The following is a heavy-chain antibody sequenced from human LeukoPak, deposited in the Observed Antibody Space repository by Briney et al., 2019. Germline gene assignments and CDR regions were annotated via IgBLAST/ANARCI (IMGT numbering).Heavy chain of an antibody. CDR1: GFSFSNYR. CDR2: ISRGGNTI. D-gene: IGHD3-10*01. V-gene: IGHV3-48*02. Sequence: GGSLRLSCAASGFSFSNYRMIWVRQAPGKGLEWVSYISRGGNTIYYADSVKGRSTISRDNAKNSLYLQMNSLRDEDTAVYYCARDGTSGTYYDYIDYWGQGALVTVSS. CDR3: ARDGTSGTYYDYIDY. J-gene: IGHJ4*02.